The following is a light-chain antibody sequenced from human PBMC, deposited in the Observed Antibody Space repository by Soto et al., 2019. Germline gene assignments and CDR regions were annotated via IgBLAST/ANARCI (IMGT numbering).Light chain of an antibody. CDR1: QSILYSSNNKNY. CDR2: WAS. J-gene: IGKJ1*01. V-gene: IGKV4-1*01. CDR3: QQYYSTPQT. Sequence: DIVMTQSPDSLAVSLGDRATINCKSSQSILYSSNNKNYLAWYQQKPGQPPKLLIYWASTRESGVPDRFSGSGSGTDFTLTVSSLQAEDVAVYYCQQYYSTPQTFGQGNKVEIK.